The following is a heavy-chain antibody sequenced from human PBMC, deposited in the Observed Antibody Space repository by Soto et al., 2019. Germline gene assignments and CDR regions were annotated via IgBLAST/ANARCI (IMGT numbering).Heavy chain of an antibody. CDR1: EFTFRSYC. D-gene: IGHD6-13*01. Sequence: PWVPLRLSCTASEFTFRSYCMNWIRQAPGKGLEWVSAVSGGGGSTYYADSVKGRFTISRDNSKNMRYLEMNSLRAEDTAVYYCAIRQCSSSGYWGLDYWGQGTLVTVSS. CDR2: VSGGGGST. J-gene: IGHJ4*02. V-gene: IGHV3-23*01. CDR3: AIRQCSSSGYWGLDY.